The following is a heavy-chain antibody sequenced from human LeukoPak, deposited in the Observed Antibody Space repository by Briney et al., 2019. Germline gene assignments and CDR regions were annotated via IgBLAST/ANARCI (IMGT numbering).Heavy chain of an antibody. J-gene: IGHJ5*02. CDR2: INPNGGGT. V-gene: IGHV1-2*02. D-gene: IGHD3-10*01. Sequence: ASVKVSCKASGYTFTDYYMHWVRQAPGQGVEWMGWINPNGGGTNYAQKFQGRVTMTRDTSISTAYMELSRLRSDDTAVYYCAREEVGSGSYPNWFDPWGQGTLVTVSS. CDR1: GYTFTDYY. CDR3: AREEVGSGSYPNWFDP.